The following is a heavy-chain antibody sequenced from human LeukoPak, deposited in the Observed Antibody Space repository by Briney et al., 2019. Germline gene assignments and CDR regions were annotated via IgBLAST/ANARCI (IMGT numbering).Heavy chain of an antibody. J-gene: IGHJ4*02. Sequence: GGSLRLSCAASGFSFSSYGMSWVRQAPGKGLEWVSSIVGSGGSTFYADSVKGRFSISRDNSKHTLYLQMNTLRADDTAVYYCAKDSGNYPYFFDYWGQGTLVTVSS. CDR3: AKDSGNYPYFFDY. V-gene: IGHV3-23*01. D-gene: IGHD1-26*01. CDR1: GFSFSSYG. CDR2: IVGSGGST.